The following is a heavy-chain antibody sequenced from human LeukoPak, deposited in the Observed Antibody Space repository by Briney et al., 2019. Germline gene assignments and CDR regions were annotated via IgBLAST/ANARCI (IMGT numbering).Heavy chain of an antibody. CDR3: ANSALRYCSSTSCYRSDY. J-gene: IGHJ4*02. D-gene: IGHD2-2*01. V-gene: IGHV1-2*02. Sequence: ASVKVSCKASGYAFTGYYMHWVRQAPGQGLEWMGWINPNSGGTNYAQKFQGRVTMTRDTSISTAYMELSRLRSDDTAVYYCANSALRYCSSTSCYRSDYWGQGTLVTVSS. CDR1: GYAFTGYY. CDR2: INPNSGGT.